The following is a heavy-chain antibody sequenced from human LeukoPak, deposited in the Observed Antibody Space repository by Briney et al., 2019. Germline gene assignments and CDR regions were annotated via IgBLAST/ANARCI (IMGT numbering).Heavy chain of an antibody. CDR1: GGSISSYY. V-gene: IGHV4-59*01. J-gene: IGHJ4*02. Sequence: SGTLSLTCTVSGGSISSYYWSWIRQSPGKGLEWIGYIYYSGRTNYNPSLKSRVTISVDTSKNQFPLKLTSATAADTAVYYCARILDSAWGELGYWGQGTLVTVSS. CDR2: IYYSGRT. CDR3: ARILDSAWGELGY. D-gene: IGHD6-19*01.